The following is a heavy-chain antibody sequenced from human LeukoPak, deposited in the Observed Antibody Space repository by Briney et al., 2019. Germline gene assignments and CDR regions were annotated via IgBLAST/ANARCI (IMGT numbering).Heavy chain of an antibody. Sequence: GGSLRLSCTASGFTFSHYWMDWVRQAPGKGLEWVANINQDGSAKYYVDSVKGRFTISRDNTKNSLSLRMDSLGDDDTAVYYCSRSLEYSGQGTLVTVSS. CDR3: SRSLEY. CDR1: GFTFSHYW. J-gene: IGHJ4*02. CDR2: INQDGSAK. V-gene: IGHV3-7*01.